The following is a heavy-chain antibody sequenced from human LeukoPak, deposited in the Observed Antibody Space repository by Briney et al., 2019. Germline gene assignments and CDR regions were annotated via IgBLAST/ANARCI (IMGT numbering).Heavy chain of an antibody. CDR3: ARERGIAAAGIPWLDP. Sequence: SETLSLTCTVSGGSISSYYWSWIRQPAGKGREWIGRIYTSGITNYNPSLKSRVTMSVYTSNKQFSLKLSSGTAAAPAVHYCARERGIAAAGIPWLDPSGPGTPVTVSS. V-gene: IGHV4-4*07. CDR1: GGSISSYY. D-gene: IGHD6-13*01. CDR2: IYTSGIT. J-gene: IGHJ5*02.